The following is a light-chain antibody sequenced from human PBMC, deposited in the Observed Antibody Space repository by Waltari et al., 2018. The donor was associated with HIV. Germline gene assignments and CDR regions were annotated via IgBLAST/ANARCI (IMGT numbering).Light chain of an antibody. J-gene: IGKJ1*01. V-gene: IGKV1-39*01. CDR3: QQSHSTPWT. Sequence: DIQMTQSPSSLSASVGDRVTITCRASQSIRSYLNWYQQKSGKAPKLLIYAASSLQSGVPSRFSCSGSGAEYTLTIISLQPEDFATYYCQQSHSTPWTFGQGTKVEIK. CDR2: AAS. CDR1: QSIRSY.